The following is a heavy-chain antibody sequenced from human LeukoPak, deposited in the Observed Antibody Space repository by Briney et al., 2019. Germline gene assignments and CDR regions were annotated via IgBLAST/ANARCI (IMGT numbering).Heavy chain of an antibody. Sequence: GGSLRLSCAASGFTFSSYAISWVRQAPGKGLEWVSAISGSGSSTYYADSVKGRFTISRDNSKNTLYLQMNSLRAEDTAVYYCARESGSYSQYFDYWGQGTLVTVSS. CDR1: GFTFSSYA. V-gene: IGHV3-23*01. D-gene: IGHD1-26*01. CDR3: ARESGSYSQYFDY. CDR2: ISGSGSST. J-gene: IGHJ4*02.